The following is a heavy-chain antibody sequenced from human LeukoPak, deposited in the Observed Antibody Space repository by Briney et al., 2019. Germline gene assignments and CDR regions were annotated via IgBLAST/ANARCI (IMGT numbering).Heavy chain of an antibody. CDR1: GGSISSGGYY. Sequence: PSETLSPTCTVSGGSISSGGYYWSWIRQHPGKGLEWIGYIYYSGSTYYNPSLKSRVTISVDTSKNQFSLRLSSVTAADTAVYYCARDPGLGGSGSYKPIRPYGMDVWGQGTTVTVSS. J-gene: IGHJ6*02. CDR3: ARDPGLGGSGSYKPIRPYGMDV. CDR2: IYYSGST. D-gene: IGHD3-10*01. V-gene: IGHV4-31*03.